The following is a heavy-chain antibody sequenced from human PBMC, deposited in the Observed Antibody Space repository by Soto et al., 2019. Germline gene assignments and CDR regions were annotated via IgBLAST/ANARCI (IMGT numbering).Heavy chain of an antibody. D-gene: IGHD2-21*01. CDR2: TSIGGNT. CDR1: VFPFNTYA. J-gene: IGHJ5*02. CDR3: ARDLRPGLIVPTKSGFDP. Sequence: PGGSLRLSCEASVFPFNTYAMAWFRQVPGMGLEWVSTTSIGGNTDLAESVRGRFTVSRDNSKNTLYLQMTNLRVEDAAIYFCARDLRPGLIVPTKSGFDPWGQGTRVTVSS. V-gene: IGHV3-23*01.